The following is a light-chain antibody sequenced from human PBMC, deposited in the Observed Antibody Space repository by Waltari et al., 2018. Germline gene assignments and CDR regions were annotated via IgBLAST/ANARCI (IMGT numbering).Light chain of an antibody. V-gene: IGLV1-47*01. CDR2: RNN. Sequence: QSVLTQPPSESGTPGQRIIISCSGSSSNIGSNYVYWYQQLPGTAPKLLIYRNNQRPSGLPDLFSGSKSGTSASLAISGLRSEDEADYYCAAWDDSLSGFVVFGGGTKLTVL. J-gene: IGLJ2*01. CDR3: AAWDDSLSGFVV. CDR1: SSNIGSNY.